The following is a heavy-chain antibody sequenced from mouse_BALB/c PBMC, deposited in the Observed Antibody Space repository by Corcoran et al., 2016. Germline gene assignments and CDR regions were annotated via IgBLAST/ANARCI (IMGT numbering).Heavy chain of an antibody. J-gene: IGHJ2*01. D-gene: IGHD2-4*01. CDR1: GYTFTSYV. CDR2: INPYNDGT. CDR3: ARGHYDYGRDDY. V-gene: IGHV1S136*01. Sequence: EVQLQQSGPELIKPGASVKMSCKASGYTFTSYVMHWVKQKPGQGLEWIGYINPYNDGTKYNEKFKGKATLTSDKSSSTAYMELNSLTSEDSAVYYCARGHYDYGRDDYWSQGTTLTVSS.